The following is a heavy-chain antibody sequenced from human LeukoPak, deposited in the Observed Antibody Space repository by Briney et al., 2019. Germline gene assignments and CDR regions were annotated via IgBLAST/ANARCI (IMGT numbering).Heavy chain of an antibody. Sequence: SGGSLRLSCAASGFTFSGSAMHWVRQASGKGLEWVGRIRSKANSYATAYAASVKGRFTISRDDSKNTAYLQMNSLKTEDTAVYYCTSGPYSGSYYSFDYWGQGTLVTVSS. CDR3: TSGPYSGSYYSFDY. CDR2: IRSKANSYAT. V-gene: IGHV3-73*01. J-gene: IGHJ4*02. D-gene: IGHD1-26*01. CDR1: GFTFSGSA.